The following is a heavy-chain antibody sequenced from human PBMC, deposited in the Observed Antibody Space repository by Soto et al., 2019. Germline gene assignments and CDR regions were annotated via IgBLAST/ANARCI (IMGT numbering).Heavy chain of an antibody. CDR1: GYNFTNFW. CDR2: IDPSDSYT. CDR3: ARAEDYDSNGLNY. V-gene: IGHV5-10-1*01. D-gene: IGHD3-22*01. Sequence: GESLKISCKASGYNFTNFWISWVRQMPGRDLEWMGRIDPSDSYTNYSPSFEGHVTISVDRSISTAFLQWNGLKASDTAMYYCARAEDYDSNGLNYWGQGTTVTVSS. J-gene: IGHJ4*02.